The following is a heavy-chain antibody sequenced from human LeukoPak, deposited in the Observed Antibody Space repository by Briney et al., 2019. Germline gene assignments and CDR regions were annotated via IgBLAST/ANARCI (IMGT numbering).Heavy chain of an antibody. Sequence: GGSLRLSCAASGFTFSSYGMHWVRQAPGKGLEWVAVISYDGSNKYYADSVKGRFTISRDNSKNTLYLQMNSLRAEDTAAYYCAKDGDGYNLYFDYWGQGTLVTVSS. CDR3: AKDGDGYNLYFDY. CDR1: GFTFSSYG. D-gene: IGHD5-24*01. V-gene: IGHV3-30*18. J-gene: IGHJ4*02. CDR2: ISYDGSNK.